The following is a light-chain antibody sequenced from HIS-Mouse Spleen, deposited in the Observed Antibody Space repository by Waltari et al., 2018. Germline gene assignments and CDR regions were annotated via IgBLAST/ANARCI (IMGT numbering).Light chain of an antibody. Sequence: DIVMTQSPLSLPVTPGEPASISCRSSQSLLHSNGYNYLDWYLQKPGQSPQLLIYLGSHRASGVPDRFSGSGAGTDCTLKISRVEAEDVGVYYCMQALQTPFTFGPGTKVDIK. V-gene: IGKV2-28*01. CDR3: MQALQTPFT. J-gene: IGKJ3*01. CDR1: QSLLHSNGYNY. CDR2: LGS.